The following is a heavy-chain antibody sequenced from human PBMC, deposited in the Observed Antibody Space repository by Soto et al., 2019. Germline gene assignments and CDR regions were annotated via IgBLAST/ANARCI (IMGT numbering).Heavy chain of an antibody. Sequence: PSETLSLTCTVSGGSISSYYWSWIRQPPGKGLEWIGCIYYSGSTNYNPSLKSRVTISVDTSKNQFSLKLSSVTAADTAVYYCARAHSSGSTGYYYGMDVWGQGTTVTVS. D-gene: IGHD6-19*01. CDR3: ARAHSSGSTGYYYGMDV. V-gene: IGHV4-59*01. CDR2: IYYSGST. CDR1: GGSISSYY. J-gene: IGHJ6*02.